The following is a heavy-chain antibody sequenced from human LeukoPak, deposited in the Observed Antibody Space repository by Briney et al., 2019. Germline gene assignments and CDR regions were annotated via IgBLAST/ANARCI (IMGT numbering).Heavy chain of an antibody. CDR2: IKPDGTEK. J-gene: IGHJ4*02. D-gene: IGHD6-6*01. CDR3: ARGGNSSWDY. V-gene: IGHV3-7*01. Sequence: GGSLRLSCAASGFTFSSYVMHWVRQAPGRGLEWVANIKPDGTEKYYVDSLKGRFTISRDNAKNSLYLQMNSLRVEDTAVYYCARGGNSSWDYWGQGALVTVSS. CDR1: GFTFSSYV.